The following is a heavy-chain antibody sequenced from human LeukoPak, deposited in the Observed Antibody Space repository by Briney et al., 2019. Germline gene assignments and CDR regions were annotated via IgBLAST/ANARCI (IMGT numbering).Heavy chain of an antibody. Sequence: PSETLSLTCAVYGGSFSGYYWSWIRQPPGKGLEWIGEINHSGSTNYNPSLKSRVTISVDTSKNQFSLKLSSVTAADTAVYYCARQGIAAAASDYWGQGTLVTVSS. CDR1: GGSFSGYY. D-gene: IGHD6-13*01. V-gene: IGHV4-34*01. CDR2: INHSGST. J-gene: IGHJ4*02. CDR3: ARQGIAAAASDY.